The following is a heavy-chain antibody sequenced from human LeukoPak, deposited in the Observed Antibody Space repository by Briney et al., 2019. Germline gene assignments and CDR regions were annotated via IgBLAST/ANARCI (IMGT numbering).Heavy chain of an antibody. CDR2: ISYDGRNT. CDR1: GFTFSSYA. Sequence: GGSLRLSCAASGFTFSSYAMHWVRQAPGKGLEWVAVISYDGRNTFYANSVKGRFTISRDNSKNTLYLQMNSLRTEDTAVYYCAKGAVVNGNYYDRFDSWGQGTLVTVSS. J-gene: IGHJ4*02. CDR3: AKGAVVNGNYYDRFDS. V-gene: IGHV3-30*04. D-gene: IGHD1-7*01.